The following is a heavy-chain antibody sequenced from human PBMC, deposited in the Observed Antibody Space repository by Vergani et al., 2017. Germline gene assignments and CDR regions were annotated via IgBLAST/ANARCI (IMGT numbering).Heavy chain of an antibody. CDR1: GASVNSYY. V-gene: IGHV4-59*02. J-gene: IGHJ4*02. D-gene: IGHD3-10*01. CDR2: VSFRGDT. CDR3: ARSRIYYGAGSPDY. Sequence: QVTLQESGPGLVKPSETLSLTCTVSGASVNSYYWSWIRQPPGKGLEWMGYVSFRGDTLSDPSVEGRMTISLNTSSNQFSLYLTSVTAADTAVYYCARSRIYYGAGSPDYWGQGTLVTVSS.